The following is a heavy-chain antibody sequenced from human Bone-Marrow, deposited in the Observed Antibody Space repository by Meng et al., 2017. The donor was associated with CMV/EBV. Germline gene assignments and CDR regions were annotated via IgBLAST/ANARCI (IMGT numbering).Heavy chain of an antibody. CDR2: IRYDGGEK. CDR1: GFSFSTSG. Sequence: GESLILSCAASGFSFSTSGMHWVRQAPGKGLEWVSFIRYDGGEKHYADSVKGRFAVSRDNSENTMFLQMSSLRVDDTAVYYGAKEIQLKPFDHWGQGTLVTVSS. V-gene: IGHV3-30*02. J-gene: IGHJ4*02. CDR3: AKEIQLKPFDH.